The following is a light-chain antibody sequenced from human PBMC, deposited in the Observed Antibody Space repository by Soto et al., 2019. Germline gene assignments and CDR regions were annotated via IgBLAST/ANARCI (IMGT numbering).Light chain of an antibody. CDR3: QQYKIWPT. CDR2: GAS. J-gene: IGKJ1*01. Sequence: EIVMTQSPVTLSVSPGERVTLSCRASQSVSSNLAWYQQKPGQAPRLLIYGASTRATGIPARFSGSGSGTEFTLTISSLQSEDFAVYFCQQYKIWPTFGHGTTVDIK. CDR1: QSVSSN. V-gene: IGKV3-15*01.